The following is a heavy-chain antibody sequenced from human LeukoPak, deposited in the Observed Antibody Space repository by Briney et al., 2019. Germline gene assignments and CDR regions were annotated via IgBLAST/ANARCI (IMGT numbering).Heavy chain of an antibody. CDR3: ARPLDTTFFNAFDI. CDR1: GGSISTSSYF. D-gene: IGHD2/OR15-2a*01. V-gene: IGHV4-39*01. J-gene: IGHJ3*02. CDR2: IYYSGIT. Sequence: SETLCLTCTVSGGSISTSSYFWGWIRQPPGKGLEWIGSIYYSGITFYNPSLKSRLTISVDTSKNQFSLKLTSVTAADTAVYYCARPLDTTFFNAFDIWGQGTMVTVSS.